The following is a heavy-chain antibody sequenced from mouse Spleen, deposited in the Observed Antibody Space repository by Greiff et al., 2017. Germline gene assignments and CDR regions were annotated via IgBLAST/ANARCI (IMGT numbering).Heavy chain of an antibody. J-gene: IGHJ1*03. D-gene: IGHD1-1*01. CDR1: GFNIKDYY. V-gene: IGHV14-2*01. CDR2: IDPEDGET. Sequence: DVKLQESGAELVKPGASVKLSCTASGFNIKDYYMHWVKQRTEQGLEWIGRIDPEDGETKYAPKFQGKATITADTSSNTAYLQLSSLTSEDTAVYYCASLRNWYFDVWGTGTTVTVSS. CDR3: ASLRNWYFDV.